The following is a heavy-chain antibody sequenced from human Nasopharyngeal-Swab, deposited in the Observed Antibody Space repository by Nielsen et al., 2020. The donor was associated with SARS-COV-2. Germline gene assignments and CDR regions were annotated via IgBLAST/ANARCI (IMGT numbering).Heavy chain of an antibody. J-gene: IGHJ4*02. CDR2: INPSGGST. CDR3: ARIVGATTREAGVFDY. V-gene: IGHV1-46*01. CDR1: GYTFTSYY. Sequence: ASVTVSCKASGYTFTSYYMHWVRQAPGQGLEWMGIINPSGGSTSYAQKFQGRVTMTRDTSTSTVYMELSSLRSEDTAVYYCARIVGATTREAGVFDYWGQGTLVTVSS. D-gene: IGHD1-26*01.